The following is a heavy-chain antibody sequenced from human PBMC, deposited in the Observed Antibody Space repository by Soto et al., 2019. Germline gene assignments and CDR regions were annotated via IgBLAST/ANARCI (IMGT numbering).Heavy chain of an antibody. D-gene: IGHD2-2*01. CDR1: GFTFSSYG. CDR2: ISSSSSTI. Sequence: PGGSLRLSCAASGFTFSSYGMHWVRQAPGKGLEWVSYISSSSSTIYYADSVKGRFTISRDNTKNSLYLQMNSLRAEDTAVYYCARDGVVVPAAIAYYYYYMDVWGKGTTVTVSS. J-gene: IGHJ6*03. CDR3: ARDGVVVPAAIAYYYYYMDV. V-gene: IGHV3-48*01.